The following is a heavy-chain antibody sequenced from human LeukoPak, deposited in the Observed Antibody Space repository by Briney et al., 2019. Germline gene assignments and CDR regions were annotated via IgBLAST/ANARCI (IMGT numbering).Heavy chain of an antibody. V-gene: IGHV3-74*01. CDR3: AKVDGSGKSVFDY. CDR1: GFTFKTYW. D-gene: IGHD3-22*01. J-gene: IGHJ4*02. Sequence: SGGSLRLSCAASGFTFKTYWMHWVRQAPGKGLVWVSCINRDGRTTNYADSVKGRFTISRDNAKNTLYLQMNSLRAEDTATYYCAKVDGSGKSVFDYWGQGTLVPVSS. CDR2: INRDGRTT.